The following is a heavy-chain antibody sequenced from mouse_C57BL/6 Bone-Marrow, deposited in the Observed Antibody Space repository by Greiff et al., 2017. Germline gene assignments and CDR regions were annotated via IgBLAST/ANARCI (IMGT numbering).Heavy chain of an antibody. CDR2: IWRGGST. D-gene: IGHD2-3*01. CDR3: AKNRWLLPNYYAMDY. CDR1: GFSLTSYG. J-gene: IGHJ4*01. Sequence: VQLQQSGPGLVQPSQSLSITCTVSGFSLTSYGVHWVRQSPGKGLEWLGVIWRGGSTDYNAAFMSRLSITKDNSKSQVFFKMNSLQADDTAIYYCAKNRWLLPNYYAMDYWGQGTSVTVSS. V-gene: IGHV2-5*01.